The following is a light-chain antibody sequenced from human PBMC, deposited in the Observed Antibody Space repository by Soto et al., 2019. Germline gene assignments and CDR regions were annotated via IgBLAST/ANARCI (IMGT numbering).Light chain of an antibody. CDR1: QDIRGA. CDR3: QQFNTYPFS. V-gene: IGKV1-13*02. J-gene: IGKJ5*01. Sequence: AIQLTQSPSSLSASVGDRVTITCRASQDIRGALAWYQQKPGKPPKLLIFDVSSLQSGVPSRFSGSGSGTEFSLTISSLQAEDFATYYCQQFNTYPFSFGQGTRLEIK. CDR2: DVS.